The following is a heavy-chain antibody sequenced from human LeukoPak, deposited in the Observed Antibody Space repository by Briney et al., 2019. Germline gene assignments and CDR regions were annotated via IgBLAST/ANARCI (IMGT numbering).Heavy chain of an antibody. V-gene: IGHV1-69*13. Sequence: SVKVSCKASGGTFSSYAISWVRQAPGQGLEWMGGIIPIFGTANYAQKFQGRVTITADESTSTAYMELSSLRSEDTAVYYCARDQATVYPLYYYYGMDVWGQGTTVTVSS. D-gene: IGHD4-11*01. CDR2: IIPIFGTA. CDR1: GGTFSSYA. J-gene: IGHJ6*02. CDR3: ARDQATVYPLYYYYGMDV.